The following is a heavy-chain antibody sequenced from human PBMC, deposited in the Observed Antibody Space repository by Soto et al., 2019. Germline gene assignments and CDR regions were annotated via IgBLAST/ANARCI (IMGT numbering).Heavy chain of an antibody. J-gene: IGHJ4*02. V-gene: IGHV3-64*01. CDR2: ISSNGGST. CDR1: GFTFSSYA. D-gene: IGHD5-18*01. Sequence: EVQLVEAGGGFVQPGGSLRLSCAASGFTFSSYAMHWVRQAPGKGLEYVSAISSNGGSTYYANYVKGRFTISRDNSKNRLYLQMGCLRAEDMAVYYCARRGYSYGYDYWGQGTLVNVSS. CDR3: ARRGYSYGYDY.